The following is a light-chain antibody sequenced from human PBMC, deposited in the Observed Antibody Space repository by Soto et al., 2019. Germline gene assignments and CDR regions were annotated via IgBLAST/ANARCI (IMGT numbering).Light chain of an antibody. CDR1: QSVLYNSTNKNY. Sequence: DICIPRAAAYIAVSLDEKATINCKSSQSVLYNSTNKNYLGWYQQKPGQAPKLLIYWASTRESGVPERFSGGGSGTDFTLTISSLEPEDAAVYYCQQYNSTPLTFGEGTKVDIK. V-gene: IGKV4-1*01. CDR2: WAS. CDR3: QQYNSTPLT. J-gene: IGKJ4*01.